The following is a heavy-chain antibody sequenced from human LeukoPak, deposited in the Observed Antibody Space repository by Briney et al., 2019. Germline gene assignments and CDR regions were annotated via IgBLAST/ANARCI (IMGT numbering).Heavy chain of an antibody. D-gene: IGHD1-26*01. CDR3: ARPRVGATGWFDP. Sequence: GGSLRLSCAASGFTFSSYWMSWVRQAPGKGLEWVSYISSSSSTIYYADSVKGRFTISRDNAKNSLYLQMNSLRAADTAVYYCARPRVGATGWFDPWGQGTLVTVSS. CDR2: ISSSSSTI. CDR1: GFTFSSYW. V-gene: IGHV3-48*01. J-gene: IGHJ5*02.